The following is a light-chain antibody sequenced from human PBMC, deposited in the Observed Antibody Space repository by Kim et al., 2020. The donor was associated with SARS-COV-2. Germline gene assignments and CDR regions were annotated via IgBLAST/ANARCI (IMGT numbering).Light chain of an antibody. V-gene: IGKV3-20*01. CDR3: QQYGNSSWT. Sequence: PPGEKATLTCRASQSVSSFYLVWYQQKPGQAPRLLIYGASTRATGIPDRFSGSGSGTDFTLTISRLEPEDFAVYFCQQYGNSSWTFGQGTKVDIK. CDR2: GAS. CDR1: QSVSSFY. J-gene: IGKJ1*01.